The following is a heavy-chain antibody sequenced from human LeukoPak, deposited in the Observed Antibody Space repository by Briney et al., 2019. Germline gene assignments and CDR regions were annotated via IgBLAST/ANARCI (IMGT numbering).Heavy chain of an antibody. D-gene: IGHD3-22*01. CDR3: ARETQGGYYYDSSGYPDGMDV. CDR2: IYSGGST. Sequence: GGSLRLSCAASGFTVSSNYMSWVRQAPGKGLEWVSVIYSGGSTYYADSVKGRFTISRHNSKNTLYLQMNSLRAEDTAVYYCARETQGGYYYDSSGYPDGMDVWGQGTTVTVSS. CDR1: GFTVSSNY. J-gene: IGHJ6*02. V-gene: IGHV3-53*04.